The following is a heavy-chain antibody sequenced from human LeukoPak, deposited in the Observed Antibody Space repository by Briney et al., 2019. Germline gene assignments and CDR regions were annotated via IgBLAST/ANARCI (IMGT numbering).Heavy chain of an antibody. CDR1: GGFISSYF. Sequence: PSETLSLTCSVCGGFISSYFWSCLRQPPGKRLEWIGLISYSGTTIYNPSLKCRVNISADTSKNQFSLKVSSVTAADTAVYFCARDPLPQTYYEAFWGQGILVTVSS. CDR2: ISYSGTT. D-gene: IGHD1-26*01. CDR3: ARDPLPQTYYEAF. V-gene: IGHV4-59*01. J-gene: IGHJ4*02.